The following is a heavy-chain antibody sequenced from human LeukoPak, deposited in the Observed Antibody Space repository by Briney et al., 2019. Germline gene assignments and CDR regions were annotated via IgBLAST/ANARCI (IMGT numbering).Heavy chain of an antibody. CDR1: GYTFTSYD. Sequence: ASVKVSYKASGYTFTSYDINWVRQATGQGLEWMGWVNPNSGNTGYAQKFQGRVTMTRNTSISTAYMELSSLRSEDTAVYYCARGIAAAGNFDYWGQGTLVTVSS. J-gene: IGHJ4*02. CDR3: ARGIAAAGNFDY. CDR2: VNPNSGNT. D-gene: IGHD6-13*01. V-gene: IGHV1-8*01.